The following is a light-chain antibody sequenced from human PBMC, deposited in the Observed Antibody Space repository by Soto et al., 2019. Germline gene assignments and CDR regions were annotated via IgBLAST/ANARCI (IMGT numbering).Light chain of an antibody. CDR3: QQYNDWRT. CDR1: QSVTSN. Sequence: EIVMTQSPATLSVSPGERVTLSCRASQSVTSNLAWYQQKPGQAPRLLIYGASTRATGIPARFSGSGSGTEFTLTISSLQSEDFAVYYCQQYNDWRTFGQGTKVE. V-gene: IGKV3-15*01. CDR2: GAS. J-gene: IGKJ1*01.